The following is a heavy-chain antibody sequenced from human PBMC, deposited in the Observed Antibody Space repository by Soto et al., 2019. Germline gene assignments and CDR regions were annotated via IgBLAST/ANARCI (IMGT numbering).Heavy chain of an antibody. Sequence: DSLKISCKGSGYRFTGEWIGWVRQMPGEGLEWVGIIFPGDSDTRYRPPFQGQVIISADKSISTAYLQWKSLKASDTAMYYCVRLGDGYAAYWGQGTQVTV. CDR3: VRLGDGYAAY. CDR1: GYRFTGEW. D-gene: IGHD5-12*01. J-gene: IGHJ4*02. CDR2: IFPGDSDT. V-gene: IGHV5-51*01.